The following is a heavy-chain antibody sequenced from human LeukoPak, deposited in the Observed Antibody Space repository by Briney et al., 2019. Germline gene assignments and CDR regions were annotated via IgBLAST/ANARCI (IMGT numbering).Heavy chain of an antibody. D-gene: IGHD3-10*01. J-gene: IGHJ6*03. Sequence: SETLSLTCTVSGGSISSYYWSWIRQPAGKGLEWIGRIYTSGSTNYNSSLKSRVTISVDKSKNQFSLKLSSVTAADTAVYYCARSSNYYGSGSYPTFYYYYYMDVWGKGTTVTVSS. CDR2: IYTSGST. CDR1: GGSISSYY. CDR3: ARSSNYYGSGSYPTFYYYYYMDV. V-gene: IGHV4-4*07.